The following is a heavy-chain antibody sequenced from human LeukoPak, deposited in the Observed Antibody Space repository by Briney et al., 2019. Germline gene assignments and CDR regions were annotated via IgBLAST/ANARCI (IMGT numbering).Heavy chain of an antibody. CDR2: AYYSGST. CDR3: ARGLGGSSGCFGY. D-gene: IGHD6-19*01. Sequence: PSETLSLICTVSGGSIRNHYWSWIRQPPGKGLEWIGYAYYSGSTSYNPSLKSRVTISVDTSKNQLSLKLSSVTAADTAVYYCARGLGGSSGCFGYWGQGTLVTVSS. CDR1: GGSIRNHY. V-gene: IGHV4-59*11. J-gene: IGHJ4*02.